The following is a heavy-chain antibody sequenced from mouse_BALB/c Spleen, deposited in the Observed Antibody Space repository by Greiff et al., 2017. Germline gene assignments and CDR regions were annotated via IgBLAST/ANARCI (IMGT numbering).Heavy chain of an antibody. CDR1: GYTFPCLW. D-gene: IGHD1-1*01. V-gene: IGHV1S126*01. CDR2: IYPSDSYT. J-gene: IGHJ4*01. Sequence: VQLQQPGAELVRPGASVKLSCKASGYTFPCLWINWVKQRPGQGLEWIGNIYPSDSYTNHNQKIKDKATLTVNKSSSTANMQLSSPTSEASAVYYCTRGGEYVTTVEEAMDDWGQGTSVTVSS. CDR3: TRGGEYVTTVEEAMDD.